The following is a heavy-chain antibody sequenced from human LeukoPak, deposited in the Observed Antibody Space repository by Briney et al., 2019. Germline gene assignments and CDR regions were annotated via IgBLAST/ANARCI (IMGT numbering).Heavy chain of an antibody. V-gene: IGHV3-30*18. CDR1: GFTFSSYG. J-gene: IGHJ4*02. Sequence: GGSLRLSCAASGFTFSSYGMHWVRQAPGKGLEWVAVISYDGSNKYYADSVKGRFTISRDNSKNTLYLQMNSLRAEDTAVYYCAKGGSSGYYYDHFDYWGQGTLVTVSS. CDR2: ISYDGSNK. D-gene: IGHD3-22*01. CDR3: AKGGSSGYYYDHFDY.